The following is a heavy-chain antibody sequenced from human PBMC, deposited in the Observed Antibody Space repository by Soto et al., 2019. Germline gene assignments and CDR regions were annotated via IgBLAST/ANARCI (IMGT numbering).Heavy chain of an antibody. CDR1: GTSISSSYYY. D-gene: IGHD3-16*02. J-gene: IGHJ4*02. V-gene: IGHV4-39*01. CDR2: IYYTGMT. Sequence: SETLSLTCTVSGTSISSSYYYWGWIRQPPGKGLEWITSIYYTGMTYYNPSLKSRVTISVDRSKNQLSLKLNSVTAADRAVYYCAKALGELSPESFDYWGQGILVTVSS. CDR3: AKALGELSPESFDY.